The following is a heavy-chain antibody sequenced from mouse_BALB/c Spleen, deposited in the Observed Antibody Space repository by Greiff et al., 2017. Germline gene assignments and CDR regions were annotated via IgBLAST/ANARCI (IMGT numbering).Heavy chain of an antibody. V-gene: IGHV2-9*02. CDR2: IWAGGST. CDR3: ASMWDYGSYAMDY. CDR1: GFSLTSYG. D-gene: IGHD2-4*01. J-gene: IGHJ4*01. Sequence: QVQLKESGPGLVAPSQSLSITCTVSGFSLTSYGVHWVRQPPGKGLEWLGVIWAGGSTNYNSALMSRLSISKDNSKSQVFLKMNSLQTDDTAMYYCASMWDYGSYAMDYWGQGTSVTVSS.